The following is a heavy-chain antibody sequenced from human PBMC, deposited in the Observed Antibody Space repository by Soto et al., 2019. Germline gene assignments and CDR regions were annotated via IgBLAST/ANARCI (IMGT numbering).Heavy chain of an antibody. J-gene: IGHJ4*02. V-gene: IGHV3-30*19. CDR2: TSYDGSNK. Sequence: QVHLVESGGGVVQPGTSLRLSCVGSGFTFRSFVIHWVRQAPGEGLEWVALTSYDGSNKYYDDSVKGRFTISRDNSRNTVDLQMDSLRLEDTALYYCARWGTTGGLDVWGQGTLVSVSS. D-gene: IGHD3-16*01. CDR3: ARWGTTGGLDV. CDR1: GFTFRSFV.